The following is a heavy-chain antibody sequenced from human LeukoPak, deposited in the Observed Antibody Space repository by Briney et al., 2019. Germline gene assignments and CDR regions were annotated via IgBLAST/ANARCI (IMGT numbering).Heavy chain of an antibody. J-gene: IGHJ6*02. Sequence: GASVKVSCKASGYTFTSYDIIWVRQATGEGLEWMGWMNPNSGNTGYAQKFQGRVTMTRNTSISTAYMELSSLRSEDTAVYYCARTGVDYYYYGMDVWGQGTTVTVSS. D-gene: IGHD1-14*01. CDR1: GYTFTSYD. CDR2: MNPNSGNT. V-gene: IGHV1-8*01. CDR3: ARTGVDYYYYGMDV.